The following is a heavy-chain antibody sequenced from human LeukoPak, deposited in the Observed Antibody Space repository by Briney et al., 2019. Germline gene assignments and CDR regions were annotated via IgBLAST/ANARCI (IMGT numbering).Heavy chain of an antibody. Sequence: SQTLSLTCTVSGGSISSGSYYWSWIRHPAGKGLEWIGRIYTSGSTNYNPSLKSRVTISVDTSKNQFSLKLSSVTAADTAVYYCAVAVAGTWKDYWGQGTLVTVSS. J-gene: IGHJ4*02. CDR1: GGSISSGSYY. CDR3: AVAVAGTWKDY. CDR2: IYTSGST. D-gene: IGHD6-19*01. V-gene: IGHV4-61*02.